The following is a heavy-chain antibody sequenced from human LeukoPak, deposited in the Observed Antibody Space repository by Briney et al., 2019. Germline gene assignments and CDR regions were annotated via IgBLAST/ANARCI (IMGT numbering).Heavy chain of an antibody. Sequence: PSETPSLTCTVSGGSINSYYWTWIRQPPGKGLEWIGYIYYSGSTNYNPSLKSRVTMSVDTSKRQFSLRLSSVTPADTAVYYCARRQMQPERFDYWGQGALVTVSS. D-gene: IGHD6-13*01. CDR2: IYYSGST. J-gene: IGHJ4*02. CDR3: ARRQMQPERFDY. CDR1: GGSINSYY. V-gene: IGHV4-59*01.